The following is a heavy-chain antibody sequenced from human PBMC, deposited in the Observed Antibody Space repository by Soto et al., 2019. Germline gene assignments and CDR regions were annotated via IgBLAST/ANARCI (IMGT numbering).Heavy chain of an antibody. Sequence: QVQLQESGPGLVKPSQTLSLTCTVSGGSIRSGDYYWNWIRQRPGQGLEWIGYIYKKGHSYYNPSVKSLVTMSLDTPTNQFSLELSSVTAADTGVYCCAGGRGFRVGIVVWDFDYWCQGTLVSVSS. V-gene: IGHV4-31*01. CDR1: GGSIRSGDYY. CDR2: IYKKGHS. CDR3: AGGRGFRVGIVVWDFDY. D-gene: IGHD2-8*02. J-gene: IGHJ4*02.